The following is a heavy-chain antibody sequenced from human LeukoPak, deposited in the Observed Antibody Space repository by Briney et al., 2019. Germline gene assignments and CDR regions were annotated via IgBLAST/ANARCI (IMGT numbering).Heavy chain of an antibody. CDR3: ARGGVYCSSTSCRIRYYFDY. V-gene: IGHV4-34*01. Sequence: SETLSLTCAVYGGSFSGYYWSWIRQPPGKGLEWIGEINHSGSTNYNPSLKSRVTISVDTSKNQFSLKLSSVTAADTAVYYCARGGVYCSSTSCRIRYYFDYWGQGTLVTVSS. D-gene: IGHD2-2*01. J-gene: IGHJ4*02. CDR2: INHSGST. CDR1: GGSFSGYY.